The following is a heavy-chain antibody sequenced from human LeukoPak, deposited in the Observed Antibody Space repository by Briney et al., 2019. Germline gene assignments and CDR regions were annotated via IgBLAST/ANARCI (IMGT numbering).Heavy chain of an antibody. CDR3: ARLGWASGSYDYYYYYGMDV. V-gene: IGHV1-3*01. J-gene: IGHJ6*02. CDR2: INAGNGNT. D-gene: IGHD1-26*01. CDR1: GDTFTSYA. Sequence: ASVKVSCKASGDTFTSYAMHWVRQAPGQRLEWMGWINAGNGNTKYSQKFQGRVTITRDTSASTAYMELSSLRSEDTAVYYCARLGWASGSYDYYYYYGMDVWGQGTTVTVSS.